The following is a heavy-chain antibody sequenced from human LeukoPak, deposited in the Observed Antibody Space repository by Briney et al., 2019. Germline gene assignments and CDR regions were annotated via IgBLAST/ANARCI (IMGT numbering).Heavy chain of an antibody. CDR3: ALSTGYGGAFDI. D-gene: IGHD1-1*01. CDR1: GYSISSGYY. J-gene: IGHJ3*02. CDR2: IYHSGST. V-gene: IGHV4-38-2*01. Sequence: SETLSLTCAVSGYSISSGYYWGWIRQPPGKGLEWIGSIYHSGSTYYNPSLKSRVTISVDTSKDQFSLKLSSVTAADTAVYYCALSTGYGGAFDIWGQGTMVTVSS.